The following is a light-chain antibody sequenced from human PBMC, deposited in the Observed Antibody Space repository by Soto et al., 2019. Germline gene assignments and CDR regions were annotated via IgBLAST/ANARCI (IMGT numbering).Light chain of an antibody. J-gene: IGKJ1*01. Sequence: DIQMTQSPSTLSASVGGRVTLTCRASQSIHTWLAWFQQKPGKAPKLLIFGASNLESGVPSRFSGSGSGTEFTLTIHSLQPEDFASYFCQQYDSHPWTFGQGTNVEIK. CDR2: GAS. V-gene: IGKV1-5*01. CDR1: QSIHTW. CDR3: QQYDSHPWT.